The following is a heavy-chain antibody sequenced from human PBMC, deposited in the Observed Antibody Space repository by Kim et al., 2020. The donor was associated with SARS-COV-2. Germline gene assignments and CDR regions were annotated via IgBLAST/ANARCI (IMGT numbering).Heavy chain of an antibody. Sequence: GGSLRLSCAASGFTFNSYAMSWVRQAPGKGLEWVSSITGSGTSTYYADSVKGRFTISRDNSKNTLYLQMNSLRAEDTAVYYCAKEGELWLQREYFHHWGQGTLVIVSS. CDR2: ITGSGTST. D-gene: IGHD3-16*01. J-gene: IGHJ1*01. CDR3: AKEGELWLQREYFHH. CDR1: GFTFNSYA. V-gene: IGHV3-23*01.